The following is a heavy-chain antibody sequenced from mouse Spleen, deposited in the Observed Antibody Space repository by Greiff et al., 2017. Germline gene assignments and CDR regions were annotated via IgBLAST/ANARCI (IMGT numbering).Heavy chain of an antibody. V-gene: IGHV1-55*01. J-gene: IGHJ3*01. Sequence: QVHVKQPGAELVKPGASVKMSCKASGYTFTSYWITWVKQRPGQGLEWIGDIYPGSGSTNYNEKFKSKATLTVDTSSSTAYMQLSSLTSEDSAVYYCARGEDYYYEGGFAYWGQGTLVTVSA. CDR3: ARGEDYYYEGGFAY. D-gene: IGHD1-1*01. CDR2: IYPGSGST. CDR1: GYTFTSYW.